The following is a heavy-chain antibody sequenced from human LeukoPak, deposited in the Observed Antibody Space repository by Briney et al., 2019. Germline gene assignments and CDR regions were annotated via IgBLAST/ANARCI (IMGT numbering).Heavy chain of an antibody. Sequence: ASVKVSCKASGYTFTGYYMHWVRQAPGQGLGWMGWINPNSGGTNYAQKFQGRVTMTRDTSISTAYMELSRLRSDDTAVYYCARDLFDSSGYRFDYWGQGTLVTVSS. CDR1: GYTFTGYY. V-gene: IGHV1-2*02. CDR2: INPNSGGT. J-gene: IGHJ4*02. D-gene: IGHD3-22*01. CDR3: ARDLFDSSGYRFDY.